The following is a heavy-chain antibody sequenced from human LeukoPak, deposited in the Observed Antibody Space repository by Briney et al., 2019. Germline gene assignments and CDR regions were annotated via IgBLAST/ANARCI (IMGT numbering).Heavy chain of an antibody. CDR2: IYTSGST. CDR1: GGSISSYY. D-gene: IGHD5-18*01. V-gene: IGHV4-4*07. J-gene: IGHJ5*02. Sequence: SETLSLTCTVSGGSISSYYWSWIRQPAGKGLEWIGRIYTSGSTNYNPSLKSRVTMSVDTSKNQFSLKLSSVTAADTAVYYCARVGPDTAPNWFDPWGQGTLVAVSS. CDR3: ARVGPDTAPNWFDP.